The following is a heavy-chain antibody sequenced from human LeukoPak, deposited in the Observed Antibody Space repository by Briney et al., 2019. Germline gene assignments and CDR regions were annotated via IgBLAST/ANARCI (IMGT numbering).Heavy chain of an antibody. CDR2: ISGSGGST. J-gene: IGHJ4*02. Sequence: GGSLRLSCAASGFTFSSYAMSWVRQAPGKGLEWVSAISGSGGSTYYADSVKGRFTISRDNSKNTLYLQMNSLRAEDTAVYYCAKSRGSRDTAIVTGVFDYWGQGTLVTVSS. V-gene: IGHV3-23*01. D-gene: IGHD5-18*01. CDR3: AKSRGSRDTAIVTGVFDY. CDR1: GFTFSSYA.